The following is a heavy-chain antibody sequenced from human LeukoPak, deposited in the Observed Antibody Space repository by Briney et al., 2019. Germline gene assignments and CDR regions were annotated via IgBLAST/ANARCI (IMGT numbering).Heavy chain of an antibody. CDR1: GFTFRNYA. V-gene: IGHV3-30*04. Sequence: GGSLRLSCAASGFTFRNYAIHWVRQAPGKGLEWVSVISYDGSNKYYADSVKGRFTISRDNSKNTLSLQMNSLRAEDTAVYYCARVRYCSSTSCYRPDSFYFDYWGQGTLVTVSS. CDR2: ISYDGSNK. CDR3: ARVRYCSSTSCYRPDSFYFDY. J-gene: IGHJ4*02. D-gene: IGHD2-2*02.